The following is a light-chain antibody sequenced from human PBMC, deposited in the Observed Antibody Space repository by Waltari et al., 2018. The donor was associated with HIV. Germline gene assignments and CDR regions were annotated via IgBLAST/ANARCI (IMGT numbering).Light chain of an antibody. CDR2: KAC. Sequence: DIQMTRSPSTLSASVADRVNITCRARQNVYGWLAWYQQKPGKAPKLLIYKACSVDSGVPSRFSGSGSAAEFTLTISSLQSDDFATYYCQQYKSSYTFGQGTKLEIK. CDR3: QQYKSSYT. CDR1: QNVYGW. V-gene: IGKV1-5*03. J-gene: IGKJ2*01.